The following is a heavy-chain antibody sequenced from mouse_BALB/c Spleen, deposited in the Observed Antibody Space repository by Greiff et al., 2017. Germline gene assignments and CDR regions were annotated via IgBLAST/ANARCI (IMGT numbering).Heavy chain of an antibody. CDR2: INPSTGYT. CDR1: GYTFTSYW. D-gene: IGHD1-1*01. Sequence: VQLVESGAELAKPGASVKMSCKASGYTFTSYWMHWVKQRPGQGLEWIGYINPSTGYTEYNQKFKDKATLTTDKSSSTAYMQLSSLTSEDSAVYYCARTPGSSYDWYFDVWGAGTTVTVSS. J-gene: IGHJ1*01. V-gene: IGHV1-7*01. CDR3: ARTPGSSYDWYFDV.